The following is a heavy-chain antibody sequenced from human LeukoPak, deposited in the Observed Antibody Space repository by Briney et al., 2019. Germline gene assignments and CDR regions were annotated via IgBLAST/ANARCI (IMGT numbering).Heavy chain of an antibody. D-gene: IGHD1-26*01. CDR1: GYSISSGYY. CDR2: IYHSGST. J-gene: IGHJ4*02. V-gene: IGHV4-38-2*02. CDR3: ARYSGTHSRNFDY. Sequence: PSETLSLTCTVSGYSISSGYYWGWIRQPPGKGLEWIGSIYHSGSTYYNPSLKSRVTISVDTSKNQFSLKLSSVTAADTAVYYCARYSGTHSRNFDYWGQGTLVTVSS.